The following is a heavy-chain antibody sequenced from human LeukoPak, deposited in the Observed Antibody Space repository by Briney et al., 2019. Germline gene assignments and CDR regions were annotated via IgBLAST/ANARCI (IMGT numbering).Heavy chain of an antibody. J-gene: IGHJ6*03. CDR1: GFTFSSYW. CDR2: IKQDGSEK. D-gene: IGHD3-10*01. V-gene: IGHV3-7*01. Sequence: PGGSLRLSCAASGFTFSSYWMSWVRQAPGKGLEWVANIKQDGSEKYYVDSVKGRFTISRDNDKNSLYLQMNSLRAEDTAVYYCARIYGSGSYYYYYYYMDVWGKGTTVTISS. CDR3: ARIYGSGSYYYYYYYMDV.